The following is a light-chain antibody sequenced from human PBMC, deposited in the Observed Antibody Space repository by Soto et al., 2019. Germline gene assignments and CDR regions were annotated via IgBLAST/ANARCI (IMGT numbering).Light chain of an antibody. Sequence: DIVMTQSPLSLPVTPGEPASISCRSSQSLLHSNGYNYLDWYLQKPGQSPQLLIYLGSNRASGVPDRFSGSGSGTDFTLKISRVEAEDFGVYYCMQALQTLLTFGGGTKVEIK. CDR2: LGS. CDR1: QSLLHSNGYNY. J-gene: IGKJ4*01. CDR3: MQALQTLLT. V-gene: IGKV2-28*01.